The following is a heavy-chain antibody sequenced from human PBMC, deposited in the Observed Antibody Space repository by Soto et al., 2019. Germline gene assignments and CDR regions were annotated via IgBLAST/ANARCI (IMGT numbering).Heavy chain of an antibody. CDR1: GFTFRSYA. CDR2: ISDSGDST. D-gene: IGHD2-2*01. J-gene: IGHJ6*01. Sequence: PVGSLRLSCASSGFTFRSYAMTWVRHSPGKWLEWVSAISDSGDSTYYADSVKGRFTISRDNSKNTLYLQMNSLRAEDTAIYYCAKAATYCSSTSCLRHANPEVWGQGTTVNVSS. V-gene: IGHV3-23*01. CDR3: AKAATYCSSTSCLRHANPEV.